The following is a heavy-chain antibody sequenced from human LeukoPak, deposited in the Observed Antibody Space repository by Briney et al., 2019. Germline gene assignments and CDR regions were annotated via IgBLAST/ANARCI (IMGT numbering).Heavy chain of an antibody. V-gene: IGHV3-23*01. CDR1: GFTFSSYA. CDR3: AKEVGRGELYSSGAYYYYGMDV. D-gene: IGHD6-19*01. CDR2: ISGGGGSK. Sequence: GGSLRLSCAASGFTFSSYAMSWVRQAPGKGLEWVSAISGGGGSKYYADSVKGRFTISRDNSKNTLYLQMNSLRAEDTAVYYCAKEVGRGELYSSGAYYYYGMDVWGQGTTVTVSS. J-gene: IGHJ6*02.